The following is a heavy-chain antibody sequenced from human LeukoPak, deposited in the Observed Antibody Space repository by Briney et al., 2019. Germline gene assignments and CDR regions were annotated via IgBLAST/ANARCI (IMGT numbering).Heavy chain of an antibody. CDR3: ARGGGKTGPFHY. V-gene: IGHV4-38-2*02. CDR1: GFSVNSYYY. Sequence: SESLSLTCSVSGFSVNSYYYWVWIRQPPGQGLEWIGAIFRDGYTYYTPSLESRVIISIDTSEDQFSLKLNSVTAADTAVYYCARGGGKTGPFHYWGHGALVTVSS. J-gene: IGHJ4*01. CDR2: IFRDGYT. D-gene: IGHD3-9*01.